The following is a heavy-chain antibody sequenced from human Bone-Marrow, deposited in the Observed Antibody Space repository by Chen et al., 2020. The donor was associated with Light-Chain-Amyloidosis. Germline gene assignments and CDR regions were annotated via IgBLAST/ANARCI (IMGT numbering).Heavy chain of an antibody. Sequence: EVQLVESGGGLVQPGRSLRLSCAASGFTFDDYAMHWVRQAPGKGLEWVSGISWNSGSIGYADSVKGRFTIPRDDAKNTLYLQMNSLRAEDTALYYCAKGSVFAGPRGGWYPPRGVFDYWGQGTLGTVSS. CDR2: ISWNSGSI. CDR3: AKGSVFAGPRGGWYPPRGVFDY. D-gene: IGHD6-19*01. V-gene: IGHV3-9*01. CDR1: GFTFDDYA. J-gene: IGHJ4*02.